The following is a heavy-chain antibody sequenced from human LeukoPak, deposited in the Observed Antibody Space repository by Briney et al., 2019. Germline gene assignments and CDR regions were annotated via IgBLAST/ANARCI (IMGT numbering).Heavy chain of an antibody. D-gene: IGHD2-8*01. Sequence: SETLSLTCTVSGGSISSGGYYWSWIRQHPGKGLEWIGYIYYSGSTCYNPSLKSRVTISVDTSKNQFSLELSSVTAADTAVYYCATSRMLRNWFDPWGQGTLVTVSS. CDR2: IYYSGST. CDR1: GGSISSGGYY. J-gene: IGHJ5*02. CDR3: ATSRMLRNWFDP. V-gene: IGHV4-31*03.